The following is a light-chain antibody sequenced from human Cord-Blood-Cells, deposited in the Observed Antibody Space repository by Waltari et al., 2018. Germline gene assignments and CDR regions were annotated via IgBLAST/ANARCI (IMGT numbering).Light chain of an antibody. Sequence: QSALTQPPSASGSPGQSVTISCTGTSSDVGGYNYVSWYQQHPGNAPKLLIYEVSKRPSGVLSRVAGCKSDNTASRTVSGLQAEDEADYYCSSYASSSNLVFGGGTKLTVL. CDR3: SSYASSSNLV. CDR1: SSDVGGYNY. J-gene: IGLJ2*01. CDR2: EVS. V-gene: IGLV2-8*01.